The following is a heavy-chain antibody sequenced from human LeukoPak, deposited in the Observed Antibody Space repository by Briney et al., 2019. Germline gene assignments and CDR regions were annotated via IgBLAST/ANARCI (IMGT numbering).Heavy chain of an antibody. CDR3: AQFGVAIGDAFDI. CDR1: GFSLGTRGLG. V-gene: IGHV2-5*02. J-gene: IGHJ3*02. D-gene: IGHD3-3*01. Sequence: SGPTLIHPSPALTLTFTFSGFSLGTRGLGVGWICQPPVKALEWLALIYRDDDKRYSPSLKSRLTITKDTSKNQMVLTMTNMDPVDTATYYCAQFGVAIGDAFDIWGQGTMVTVSS. CDR2: IYRDDDK.